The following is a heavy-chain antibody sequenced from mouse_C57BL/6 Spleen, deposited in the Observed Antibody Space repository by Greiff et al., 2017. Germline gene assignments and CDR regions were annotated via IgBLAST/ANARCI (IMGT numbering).Heavy chain of an antibody. D-gene: IGHD1-1*01. J-gene: IGHJ1*03. V-gene: IGHV3-6*01. CDR3: ARVYGSSYVNWYFDV. CDR2: ISYDGSN. Sequence: VQLKESGPGLVKPSQSLSLTCYVTGYSITSGYYWNWIRQFPGNKLEWMGYISYDGSNNYNPSLKNRISITRETSKNQFFLKLNSVTTEDTATYYCARVYGSSYVNWYFDVWGTGTTVTVSS. CDR1: GYSITSGYY.